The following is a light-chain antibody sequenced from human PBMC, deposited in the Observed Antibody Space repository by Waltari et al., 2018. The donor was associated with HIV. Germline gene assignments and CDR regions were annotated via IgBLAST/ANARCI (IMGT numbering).Light chain of an antibody. Sequence: QSALTQPASVSGSPGQSITISCTGTSSDVGSYNLVSWYQQHPGKAPKLMIYEVNKRPSGVANRFSGSKAGNTATLTISGLQAEDEADYFGCSAAGNRVDVVFGGGTKLTVL. CDR1: SSDVGSYNL. J-gene: IGLJ2*01. CDR3: CSAAGNRVDVV. V-gene: IGLV2-23*02. CDR2: EVN.